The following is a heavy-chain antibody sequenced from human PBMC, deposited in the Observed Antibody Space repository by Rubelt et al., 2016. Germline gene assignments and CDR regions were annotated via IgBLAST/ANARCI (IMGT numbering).Heavy chain of an antibody. D-gene: IGHD1-26*01. J-gene: IGHJ5*02. Sequence: QVQLQESGPGLVKPSGTLSLTCAVYGGSFSGYYWSWIRQPPGKGLEWIGEINHSGSTNYNPSLKSRFTISVDTSKNQFSLKLSSVTAADTAVYYCARTIVGATMGWFDPWGQGTLVTVSS. V-gene: IGHV4-34*10. CDR1: GGSFSGYY. CDR3: ARTIVGATMGWFDP. CDR2: INHSGST.